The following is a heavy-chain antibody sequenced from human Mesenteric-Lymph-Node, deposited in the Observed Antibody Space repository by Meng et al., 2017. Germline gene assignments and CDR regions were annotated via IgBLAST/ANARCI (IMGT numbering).Heavy chain of an antibody. D-gene: IGHD3-22*01. Sequence: GESLKISCAASGFTFDDYTMHWVRQAPGKGLEWDSLISWDGGSTYYADSVKGRFTISRDNSKNSLYLQMNSLRTEDTALYYCAKGGGYYYDSSGYYSGWGQGTLVTVSS. CDR1: GFTFDDYT. J-gene: IGHJ4*02. V-gene: IGHV3-43*01. CDR2: ISWDGGST. CDR3: AKGGGYYYDSSGYYSG.